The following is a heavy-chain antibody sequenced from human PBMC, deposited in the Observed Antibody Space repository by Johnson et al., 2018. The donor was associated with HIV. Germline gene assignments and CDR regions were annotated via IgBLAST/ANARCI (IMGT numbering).Heavy chain of an antibody. D-gene: IGHD6-13*01. J-gene: IGHJ3*02. CDR1: AFTFSRYG. CDR3: AKDRDSSSWYGYDAFDI. Sequence: QVQLVESGGGVVQPGRSLRLSCAASAFTFSRYGMHWVRQAPGTGLEWVAPISYDGSNKYYADSVEDRFTISRDNSKNTLYLQMNSLRAEDTAVYYCAKDRDSSSWYGYDAFDIWGQGTMVTVSS. CDR2: ISYDGSNK. V-gene: IGHV3-30*18.